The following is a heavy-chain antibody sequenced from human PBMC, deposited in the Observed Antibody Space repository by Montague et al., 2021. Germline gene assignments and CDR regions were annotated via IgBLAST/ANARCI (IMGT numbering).Heavy chain of an antibody. CDR3: AGRQWLASYYLDS. J-gene: IGHJ4*02. Sequence: SETLSLTCNVSGGSVSTGNYYWTWIRQPPGKELEWIGYIYYTGSSKYNPSLESRVTISISTSKKQFTLKLSSVTAADTAVYYWAGRQWLASYYLDSWGQGTTVTVSS. D-gene: IGHD6-19*01. CDR2: IYYTGSS. V-gene: IGHV4-61*01. CDR1: GGSVSTGNYY.